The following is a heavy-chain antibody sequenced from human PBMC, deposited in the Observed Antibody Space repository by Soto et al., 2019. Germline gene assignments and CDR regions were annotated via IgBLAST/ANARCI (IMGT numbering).Heavy chain of an antibody. CDR1: GASITNYY. V-gene: IGHV4-59*01. Sequence: QVQLHQSGPGLVKPSETLSLTCSVSGASITNYYWTWIRQSPGKGLEWIGYIYYGGTSNYNSSLKGRVTVSVDMSTNHFSLTLNSVTAADTAVYYCAMYYGHGQDYWGQGTLVTVSS. J-gene: IGHJ4*02. CDR2: IYYGGTS. CDR3: AMYYGHGQDY. D-gene: IGHD3-10*01.